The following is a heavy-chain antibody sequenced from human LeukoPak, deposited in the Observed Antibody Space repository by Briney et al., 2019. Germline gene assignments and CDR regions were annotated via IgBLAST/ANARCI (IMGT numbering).Heavy chain of an antibody. CDR1: GFTFSSYS. CDR3: AASLPLYSGSWFVIDY. CDR2: ISSSSSYI. J-gene: IGHJ4*02. V-gene: IGHV3-21*01. D-gene: IGHD6-13*01. Sequence: GGSLRLSCAASGFTFSSYSMNWVRQAPGKGLEWVSSISSSSSYIYYADSAKGRFTISRDNAKNSLYLQMNSLRAEDTAVYYCAASLPLYSGSWFVIDYWGQGTLVTVSS.